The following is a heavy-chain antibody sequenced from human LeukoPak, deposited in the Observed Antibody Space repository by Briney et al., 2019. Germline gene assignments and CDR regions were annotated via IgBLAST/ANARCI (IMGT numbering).Heavy chain of an antibody. V-gene: IGHV3-23*01. CDR2: ISGSGGST. CDR3: AKDLELSSFDY. CDR1: GFTFTNYA. J-gene: IGHJ4*02. Sequence: PGGSLRLSCAASGFTFTNYAMSWVRQAPGKGLEWVSGISGSGGSTYYADSVKGRFTISRDNSKNTLYLQMNSLRAEDTAVYYCAKDLELSSFDYWGQGTLVTVSS. D-gene: IGHD3-10*01.